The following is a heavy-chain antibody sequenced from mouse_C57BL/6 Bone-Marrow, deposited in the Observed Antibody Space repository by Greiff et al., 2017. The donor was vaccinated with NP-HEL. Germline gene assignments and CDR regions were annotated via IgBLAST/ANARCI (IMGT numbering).Heavy chain of an antibody. CDR2: IWWDDDK. Sequence: QVTLKESGPGILQPSQTLSLTCSFSGFSLSTFGMGVGWIRPPSGKGLEWLAHIWWDDDKYSNPALKSRLTISKDTSKNQVFLKIANVDTADTATYYCARVITTVVAHCYFDVWGTGTTVTVSS. V-gene: IGHV8-8*01. D-gene: IGHD1-1*01. CDR1: GFSLSTFGMG. J-gene: IGHJ1*03. CDR3: ARVITTVVAHCYFDV.